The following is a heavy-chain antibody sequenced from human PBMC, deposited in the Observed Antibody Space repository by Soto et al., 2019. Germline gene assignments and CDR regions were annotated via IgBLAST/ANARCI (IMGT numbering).Heavy chain of an antibody. CDR3: ARAAAAGTRVGAFDI. D-gene: IGHD6-13*01. V-gene: IGHV3-13*05. CDR1: GFTFSSYD. J-gene: IGHJ3*02. CDR2: IGTAGDP. Sequence: GGSLRLSCAASGFTFSSYDMPWVRQATGKGLEWVSAIGTAGDPYYPGSVKGRFTISRENAKNSLYLQMNSLRAGDTAVYYCARAAAAGTRVGAFDIWGPGTMLTVS.